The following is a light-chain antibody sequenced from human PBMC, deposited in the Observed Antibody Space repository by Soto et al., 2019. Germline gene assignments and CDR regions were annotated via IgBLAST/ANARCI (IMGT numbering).Light chain of an antibody. J-gene: IGKJ5*01. CDR1: QSVSKY. CDR2: DTS. Sequence: EIVLTQSPATLSLSPGETAALSFRASQSVSKYLAWYQQRPVQAPRLLIYDTSNRATGIPARFSARGFGTDFTLIISNLEPEDSAVYYCQHRSNWPPITFGQGTRLEIK. V-gene: IGKV3-11*01. CDR3: QHRSNWPPIT.